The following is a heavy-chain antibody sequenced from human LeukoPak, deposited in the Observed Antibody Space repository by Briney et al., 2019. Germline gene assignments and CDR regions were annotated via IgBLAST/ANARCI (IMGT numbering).Heavy chain of an antibody. CDR2: INSDGSDT. Sequence: GGSLRLSCAASGFTFSTYWMHWVRRASGKGPVWVSRINSDGSDTSYADSVKGRFTISRDNSKNTLYLQMNSLRAEDTAVYYCAKGSDMAYYFDNWGQGTLVTVSS. D-gene: IGHD5-18*01. CDR1: GFTFSTYW. CDR3: AKGSDMAYYFDN. J-gene: IGHJ4*02. V-gene: IGHV3-74*01.